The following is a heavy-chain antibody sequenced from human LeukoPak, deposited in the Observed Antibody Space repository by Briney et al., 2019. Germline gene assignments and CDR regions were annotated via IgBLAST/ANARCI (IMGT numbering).Heavy chain of an antibody. D-gene: IGHD4-11*01. Sequence: PSETLSLTCTVSGGSISSSNSYWGWIRQPPGKGLEWIGSIYYSGSTYYNPSFKSRVTISVDTSKNQFSLKMTSVTAADTAFYFCARSEINDYMNYWGQGMPVTVSS. CDR2: IYYSGST. CDR3: ARSEINDYMNY. J-gene: IGHJ4*02. V-gene: IGHV4-39*07. CDR1: GGSISSSNSY.